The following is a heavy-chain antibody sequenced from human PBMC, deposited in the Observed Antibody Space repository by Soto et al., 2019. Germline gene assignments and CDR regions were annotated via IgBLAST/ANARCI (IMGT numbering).Heavy chain of an antibody. Sequence: SETLSLTCTVSGASVSSNYWSWIRQPPGRGLEWIGYLYYIGSTDYNPSLKSRVNISIDTSKNQVSLRLTSVTAADTAVYYCARDPEMYCCGPQCYTERGAVDVWGQGTIVTVSS. V-gene: IGHV4-59*02. CDR2: LYYIGST. D-gene: IGHD2-15*01. CDR3: ARDPEMYCCGPQCYTERGAVDV. CDR1: GASVSSNY. J-gene: IGHJ3*01.